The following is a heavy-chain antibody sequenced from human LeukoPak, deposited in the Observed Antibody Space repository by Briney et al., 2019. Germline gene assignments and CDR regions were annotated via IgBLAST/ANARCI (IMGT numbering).Heavy chain of an antibody. CDR2: ISSSSSYI. Sequence: GGSLRLSCAASGFTFSSYEMNWVRQAPGKGLEWVSSISSSSSYIYYADSVKGRFTISRDNAKNSLYLQMNSLRAEDTAVYYCARERVVAATQLDYWGQGTLVTVSS. CDR1: GFTFSSYE. V-gene: IGHV3-21*01. D-gene: IGHD2-15*01. CDR3: ARERVVAATQLDY. J-gene: IGHJ4*02.